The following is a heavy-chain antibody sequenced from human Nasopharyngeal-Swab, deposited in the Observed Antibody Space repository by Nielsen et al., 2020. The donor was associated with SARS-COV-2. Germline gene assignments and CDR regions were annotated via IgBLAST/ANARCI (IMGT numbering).Heavy chain of an antibody. CDR2: IWYDGSNK. V-gene: IGHV3-30*02. J-gene: IGHJ6*03. Sequence: GGSLRLSCAASGFTFSSYGMHWVRQAPGKGLEWVAVIWYDGSNKYYADSVKGRFTISRDNSKNTLYLQMNSLRAEDTAVYYCAKDGRVDIVATGYYYYYYMDVWGKGTTVTVSS. D-gene: IGHD5-12*01. CDR1: GFTFSSYG. CDR3: AKDGRVDIVATGYYYYYYMDV.